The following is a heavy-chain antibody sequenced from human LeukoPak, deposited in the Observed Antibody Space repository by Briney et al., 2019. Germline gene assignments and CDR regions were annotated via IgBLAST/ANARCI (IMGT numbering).Heavy chain of an antibody. CDR2: IYSGGSE. CDR1: GFSVSSNY. V-gene: IGHV3-66*01. J-gene: IGHJ4*02. Sequence: GGSLRLSCAASGFSVSSNYMSWVRQAPGKGLEWVSVIYSGGSEYYADSVEGRFTISRDTFKNRLYLQMNSLRAEDTAVYYCARDMAGDYYDSGSFGYFDYWGQGTLVTVSS. D-gene: IGHD3-22*01. CDR3: ARDMAGDYYDSGSFGYFDY.